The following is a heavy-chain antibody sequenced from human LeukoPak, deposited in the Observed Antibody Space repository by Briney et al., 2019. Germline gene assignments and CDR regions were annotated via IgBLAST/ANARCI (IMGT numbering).Heavy chain of an antibody. CDR3: ARGPYYYDSSGLGVY. D-gene: IGHD3-22*01. CDR1: GGTFSSYA. Sequence: SVKVSCKASGGTFSSYAISWVRQAPGQGLEWMGRIIPILGIANYAQKFQGRVTITADKSTSTAYMELSSLRSEDTAVYYCARGPYYYDSSGLGVYWGQGTLVTVSS. J-gene: IGHJ4*02. CDR2: IIPILGIA. V-gene: IGHV1-69*04.